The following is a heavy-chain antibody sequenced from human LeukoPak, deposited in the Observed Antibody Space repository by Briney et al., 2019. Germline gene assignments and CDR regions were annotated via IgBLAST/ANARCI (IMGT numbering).Heavy chain of an antibody. Sequence: GGSLRLSCTAPGFTFSSYGMHWVRQAPGKGLEWLTFIRYDGTNKYYADSVKGRFTISRDNSQNTLYLQMNSLRAEDTAVYYCASDGCASTSCYVDPWGQGTLVTVSA. V-gene: IGHV3-30*02. D-gene: IGHD2-2*01. CDR1: GFTFSSYG. CDR3: ASDGCASTSCYVDP. J-gene: IGHJ5*02. CDR2: IRYDGTNK.